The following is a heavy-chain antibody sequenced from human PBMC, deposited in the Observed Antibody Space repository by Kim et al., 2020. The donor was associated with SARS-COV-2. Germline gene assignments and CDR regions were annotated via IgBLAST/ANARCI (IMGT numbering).Heavy chain of an antibody. D-gene: IGHD6-13*01. CDR3: ARGKGIAAGGDF. Sequence: GGSLRLSCAASGFTFSSYAMHWVRQAPGKGLDWVALISYDGSNKYYADSVKGRFTISRDNSKNTLYLQMNSPRAEDTAVYYCARGKGIAAGGDFWGQGTLVTVSS. J-gene: IGHJ4*02. V-gene: IGHV3-30-3*01. CDR1: GFTFSSYA. CDR2: ISYDGSNK.